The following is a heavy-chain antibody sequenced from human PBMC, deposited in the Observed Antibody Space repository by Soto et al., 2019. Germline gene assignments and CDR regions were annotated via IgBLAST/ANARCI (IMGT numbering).Heavy chain of an antibody. Sequence: PGESLKISCKGSGYSFTSYWISWVRQMPGKGLEWMGRIDPSDSYTNYSPSFQGHVTISADKSISTAYLQWSSLKASDTAMYYCASSIGYCSGGSCNSLYYYHGMDVWGQGTTVTVSS. V-gene: IGHV5-10-1*01. J-gene: IGHJ6*02. D-gene: IGHD2-15*01. CDR3: ASSIGYCSGGSCNSLYYYHGMDV. CDR2: IDPSDSYT. CDR1: GYSFTSYW.